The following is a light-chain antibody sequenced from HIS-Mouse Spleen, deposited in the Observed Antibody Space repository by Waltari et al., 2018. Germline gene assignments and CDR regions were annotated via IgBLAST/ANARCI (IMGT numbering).Light chain of an antibody. J-gene: IGKJ1*01. V-gene: IGKV1-9*01. CDR1: QGISSY. CDR3: QQLNSYPPT. Sequence: DIQLTQSPSFLSASVGDRFTITCRASQGISSYLAWYQQKPGKAPKLQIYAASTLQSGVPSRFSGSGSGTEFTLTISSLQPEDFATYYCQQLNSYPPTFGQGTKVEIK. CDR2: AAS.